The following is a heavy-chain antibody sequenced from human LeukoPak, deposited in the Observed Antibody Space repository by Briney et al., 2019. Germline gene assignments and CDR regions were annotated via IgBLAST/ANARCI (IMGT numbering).Heavy chain of an antibody. D-gene: IGHD3-10*01. J-gene: IGHJ6*03. Sequence: SETLSLTCTVSGGSISSYYWSWIRQPAGKGLEWIGRIYTSGSTNYNPSLKSRVTMSVDTSKNQFSLKLSSVTAADTAVYYCARVEAYGSGSYYYYYMDVWGKGTTVTISS. V-gene: IGHV4-4*07. CDR1: GGSISSYY. CDR2: IYTSGST. CDR3: ARVEAYGSGSYYYYYMDV.